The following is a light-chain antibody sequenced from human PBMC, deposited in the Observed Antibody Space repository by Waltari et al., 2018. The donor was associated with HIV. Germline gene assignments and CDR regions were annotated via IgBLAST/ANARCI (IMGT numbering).Light chain of an antibody. CDR1: SSDVGRYDY. CDR3: SSYAGINPVI. V-gene: IGLV2-8*01. Sequence: QSALTPPPSASGSLGQSVTISCTGSSSDVGRYDYVSWYQQHPGKAPKLLIFEVNKRPSGVPDRFSGSKSGNTASLTVSGLQAEDEAEYSCSSYAGINPVIFGGGTTLTVL. J-gene: IGLJ2*01. CDR2: EVN.